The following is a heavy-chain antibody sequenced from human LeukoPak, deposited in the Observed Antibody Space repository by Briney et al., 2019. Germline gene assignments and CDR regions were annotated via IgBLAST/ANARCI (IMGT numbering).Heavy chain of an antibody. Sequence: PGGSLRLSCAASGFTFNKAWMSWVRQAPGKGLEWVSAISGSGGSTYYADSVKGRFTISRDNSKNTLYLQMNSLRAEDTAVYYCAKGMIVSHHWGQGTLVTVSS. CDR3: AKGMIVSHH. CDR2: ISGSGGST. V-gene: IGHV3-23*01. J-gene: IGHJ5*02. CDR1: GFTFNKAW. D-gene: IGHD3-22*01.